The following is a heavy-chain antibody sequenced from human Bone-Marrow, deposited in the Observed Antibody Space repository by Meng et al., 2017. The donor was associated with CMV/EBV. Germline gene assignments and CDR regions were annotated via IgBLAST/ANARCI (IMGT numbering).Heavy chain of an antibody. CDR2: IIPIFGTA. V-gene: IGHV1-69*06. Sequence: SGGTFSSYAISAVRQAPGQGLEWMGGIIPIFGTANYAQKFQGRVTITADKSTSTAYMELSSLRSEDTAVYYCARDTVVATIDCGMDVWGQGTTVTVSS. CDR1: GGTFSSYA. D-gene: IGHD5-12*01. J-gene: IGHJ6*02. CDR3: ARDTVVATIDCGMDV.